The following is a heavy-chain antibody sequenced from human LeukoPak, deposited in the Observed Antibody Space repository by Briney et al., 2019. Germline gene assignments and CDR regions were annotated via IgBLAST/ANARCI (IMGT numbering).Heavy chain of an antibody. Sequence: SETLSLTCAVSGGPISSSNWWSWVRQPPGKGLEWIGEIYHSGSTNYNPSLKSRVTISVDKSKNQFSLKLSSVTAADTAVYYCARGGTTGGDPTKKYFQHWGQGTLVTVSS. D-gene: IGHD1-14*01. CDR1: GGPISSSNW. CDR2: IYHSGST. CDR3: ARGGTTGGDPTKKYFQH. J-gene: IGHJ1*01. V-gene: IGHV4-4*02.